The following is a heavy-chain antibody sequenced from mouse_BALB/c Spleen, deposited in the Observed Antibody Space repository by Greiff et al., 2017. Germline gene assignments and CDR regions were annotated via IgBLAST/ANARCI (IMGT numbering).Heavy chain of an antibody. V-gene: IGHV1-55*01. J-gene: IGHJ2*01. D-gene: IGHD1-1*01. CDR1: GYNFTSYW. Sequence: VQLQQPGAELVKPGTSVKLSCKASGYNFTSYWINWVKLRPGQGLEWIGDIYPGSGSTNYNEKFKSKATLTVDTSSSTAYMQLSSLASEDSALYYCARLSTTVVATGDYFDYWGQGTTLTVSS. CDR2: IYPGSGST. CDR3: ARLSTTVVATGDYFDY.